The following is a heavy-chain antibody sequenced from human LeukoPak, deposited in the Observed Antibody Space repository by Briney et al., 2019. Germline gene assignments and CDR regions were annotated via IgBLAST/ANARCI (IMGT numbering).Heavy chain of an antibody. CDR3: ASVYSSSWSY. D-gene: IGHD6-13*01. CDR2: INHSGST. J-gene: IGHJ4*02. Sequence: PSETLCLTCAVYGGSFSGYYWSWIRQPPGKGLEWIGEINHSGSTNYNPSLKSRVTISVDTSKNQFSLKLSSVTAADTAVYYCASVYSSSWSYWGQGTLVTVSS. CDR1: GGSFSGYY. V-gene: IGHV4-34*01.